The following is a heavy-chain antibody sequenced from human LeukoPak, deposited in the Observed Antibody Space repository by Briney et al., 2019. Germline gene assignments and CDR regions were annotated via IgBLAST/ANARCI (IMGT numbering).Heavy chain of an antibody. D-gene: IGHD6-13*01. CDR3: AREWQGGIAAAGTRIEGDY. V-gene: IGHV3-7*01. Sequence: GGSLSLSCAVSGFSVSGYWMTWVRQAPGKGLEWVTNIKQDGSEKNYVDSVKGRFTISRDNAENSLFLQMNSLRVEDTAVYYCAREWQGGIAAAGTRIEGDYWGQGTLVAVSS. CDR2: IKQDGSEK. J-gene: IGHJ4*02. CDR1: GFSVSGYW.